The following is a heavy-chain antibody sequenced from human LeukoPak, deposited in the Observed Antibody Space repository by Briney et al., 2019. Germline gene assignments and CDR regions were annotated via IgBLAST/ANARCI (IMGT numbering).Heavy chain of an antibody. J-gene: IGHJ4*02. Sequence: GGSLRLSCAASGFTFSNYGVSWVRQAPGKGLEWVSGISGSGGSTYYADSVKGRFTISRDNSKNTLYLQMNSLRAEDTAVYYCARELGYGSGSYYKDWGQGTLVTVSS. V-gene: IGHV3-23*01. CDR3: ARELGYGSGSYYKD. D-gene: IGHD3-10*01. CDR2: ISGSGGST. CDR1: GFTFSNYG.